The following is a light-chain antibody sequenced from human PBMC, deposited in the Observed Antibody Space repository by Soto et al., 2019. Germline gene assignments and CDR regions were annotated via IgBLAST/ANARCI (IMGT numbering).Light chain of an antibody. CDR1: SSDVGAYSY. CDR3: SSYTSSRTYV. V-gene: IGLV2-14*01. Sequence: QSVLPQPASVSGSPGQWITISCTGTSSDVGAYSYVSWYQQHPGKAPKLIIYDVSDRPSGISNRFSGYKSDNTASLTISGLQAEDEAEYYCSSYTSSRTYVFGTGTKVTVL. CDR2: DVS. J-gene: IGLJ1*01.